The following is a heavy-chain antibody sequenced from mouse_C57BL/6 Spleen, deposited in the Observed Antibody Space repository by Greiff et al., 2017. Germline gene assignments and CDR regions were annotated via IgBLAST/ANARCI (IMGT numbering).Heavy chain of an antibody. CDR1: GYAFSSSW. V-gene: IGHV1-82*01. CDR2: IYPGDGDT. Sequence: QVQLQQSGPELVKPGASVKISCKASGYAFSSSWMNWVKQRPGKGLEWIGRIYPGDGDTNYNGKFKGKATLTADKSSSTAYMQLSSLTSEDSAVYFCAREDGSSYCDYWGQGTTLTVSS. D-gene: IGHD1-1*01. CDR3: AREDGSSYCDY. J-gene: IGHJ2*01.